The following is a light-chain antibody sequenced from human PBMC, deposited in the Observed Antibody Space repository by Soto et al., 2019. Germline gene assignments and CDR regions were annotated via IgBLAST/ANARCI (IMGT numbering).Light chain of an antibody. J-gene: IGLJ2*01. CDR3: AAWDDSLNGVV. CDR2: NDN. V-gene: IGLV1-44*01. Sequence: QSVLTQPPSASGTPGQRVTISCSGTISNIGSNTVSWYQQLPGTAPKLLISNDNQRPSGVPDRFSGSKSGTSASLAISGLQSEDEADYYCAAWDDSLNGVVFGGGTKLTVL. CDR1: ISNIGSNT.